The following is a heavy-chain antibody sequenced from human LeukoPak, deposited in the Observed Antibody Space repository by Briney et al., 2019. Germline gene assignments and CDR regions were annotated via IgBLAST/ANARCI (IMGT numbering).Heavy chain of an antibody. V-gene: IGHV4-59*08. D-gene: IGHD2-2*01. CDR3: ARRDCSSTSCYEGENWFDP. J-gene: IGHJ5*02. CDR1: GGSVSSYY. CDR2: IYYSGST. Sequence: SETLSLTCTVSGGSVSSYYWSWIRQPPGKGLEWIGYIYYSGSTNYNPSLKSRVTISVDTSKNQFSLKLSSVTAADTAVYYCARRDCSSTSCYEGENWFDPWGQGTLVTVSS.